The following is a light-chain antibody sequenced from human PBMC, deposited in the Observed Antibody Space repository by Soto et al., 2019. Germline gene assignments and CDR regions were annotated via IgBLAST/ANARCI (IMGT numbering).Light chain of an antibody. CDR3: EHYNNWPPWT. CDR1: QSVSSN. Sequence: EIVMTQTPATLSVSPGERATLSCRASQSVSSNLAWHQQKPGQAPRLLIYGASTRATGIPARFSGSGSGTEFTLTTSTLQSEDFPVYSCEHYNNWPPWTFGQGTKVLIK. V-gene: IGKV3-15*01. J-gene: IGKJ1*01. CDR2: GAS.